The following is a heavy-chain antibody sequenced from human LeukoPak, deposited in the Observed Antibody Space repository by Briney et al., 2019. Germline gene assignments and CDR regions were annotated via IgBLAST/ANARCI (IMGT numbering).Heavy chain of an antibody. J-gene: IGHJ3*02. Sequence: GGSLRLSCAASGFTFSTYAMSWVRQAPGKGLEWVSSISGSGGSTFHADSVKGRFTISRDNSKNTLYLQMNSLRAEDTAVYYCAKRITVVARDAFDIWGQGTMVTVSS. CDR1: GFTFSTYA. V-gene: IGHV3-23*01. D-gene: IGHD6-19*01. CDR2: ISGSGGST. CDR3: AKRITVVARDAFDI.